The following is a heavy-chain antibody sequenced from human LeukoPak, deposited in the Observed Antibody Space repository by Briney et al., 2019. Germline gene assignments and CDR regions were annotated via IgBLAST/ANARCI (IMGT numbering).Heavy chain of an antibody. CDR3: ARDRRALSGSDYNVNWYFDL. D-gene: IGHD3-10*01. Sequence: SETLSLTCTVSGDSITSGIHYWSWFRQPAGKGLEWIGRIYTSGSTNYNPSLKSRVTISLDTSKNQISLNLSSVIAADTAVYYCARDRRALSGSDYNVNWYFDLWGPGTLVTVSS. V-gene: IGHV4-61*02. J-gene: IGHJ2*01. CDR2: IYTSGST. CDR1: GDSITSGIHY.